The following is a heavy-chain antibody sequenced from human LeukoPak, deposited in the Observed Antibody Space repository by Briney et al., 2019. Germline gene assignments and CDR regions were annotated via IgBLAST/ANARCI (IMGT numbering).Heavy chain of an antibody. CDR2: ISSDGSKQ. V-gene: IGHV3-30-3*01. D-gene: IGHD5-18*01. CDR1: GFDFSSYA. CDR3: ARGNLYTAATIEDY. Sequence: PGVSLRLSCAASGFDFSSYAIHWVRQAPGKGLEWVAVISSDGSKQDYADSVRGRFTVSRDNSKNTLYLQMSSLRPEDTSQYYCARGNLYTAATIEDYWGRGTLVTVS. J-gene: IGHJ4*02.